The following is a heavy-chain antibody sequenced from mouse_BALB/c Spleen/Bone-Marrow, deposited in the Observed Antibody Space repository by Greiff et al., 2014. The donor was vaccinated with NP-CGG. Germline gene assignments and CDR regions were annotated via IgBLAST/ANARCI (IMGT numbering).Heavy chain of an antibody. Sequence: VQLQQSGAELVRPGSSVKISSKASGYAISSYWMNWVKQRPGQGLEWIGQIYPGDGDTNYNGKFKGKATLTADKSSSTAYMQISSLTSEDSAVYFCARGRGWYLDYWGQGTTLTVSS. CDR1: GYAISSYW. J-gene: IGHJ2*01. CDR3: ARGRGWYLDY. V-gene: IGHV1-80*01. D-gene: IGHD2-3*01. CDR2: IYPGDGDT.